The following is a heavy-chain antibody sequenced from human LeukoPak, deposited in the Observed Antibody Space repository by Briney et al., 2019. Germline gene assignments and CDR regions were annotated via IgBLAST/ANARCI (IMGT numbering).Heavy chain of an antibody. D-gene: IGHD3-22*01. CDR2: ISGSGAST. Sequence: GGSLRLSCAASGFTFSGYAMSWVRQAPGKGLEWVSAISGSGASTYYADSVKGRFTISRDNSKNTLYLQMNSLRAEDTAVYYCAKDSTYYYDSSAYSSYFDYWGQGTLVTVSS. J-gene: IGHJ4*02. CDR3: AKDSTYYYDSSAYSSYFDY. V-gene: IGHV3-23*01. CDR1: GFTFSGYA.